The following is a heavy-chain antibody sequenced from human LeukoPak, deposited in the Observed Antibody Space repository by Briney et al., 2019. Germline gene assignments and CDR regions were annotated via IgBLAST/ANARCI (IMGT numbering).Heavy chain of an antibody. D-gene: IGHD5-24*01. CDR2: IIPIFGTA. CDR3: AAGGVGWLQFAFFHGPFDY. Sequence: SVKVSCKASGGTFSSYAISRVRQAPGQGLEWMGGIIPIFGTANYAQKFQERVTITRDMSTSTAYMELSSLRSEDTAVYYCAAGGVGWLQFAFFHGPFDYWGQGTLVTVSS. V-gene: IGHV1-69*05. CDR1: GGTFSSYA. J-gene: IGHJ4*02.